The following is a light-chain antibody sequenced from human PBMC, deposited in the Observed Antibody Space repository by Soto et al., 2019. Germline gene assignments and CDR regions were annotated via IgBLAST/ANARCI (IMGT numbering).Light chain of an antibody. CDR1: SSDVVDYNY. J-gene: IGLJ2*01. Sequence: QSALTQPRSVSGSPGQSVTISCTGTSSDVVDYNYVSWYQQHPGKAPKFIIYEVSKRPSGVPGRFAGSKSGNTASLTISGLQAEDEADYYCCSYAGTYTVVFGGGTKLTVL. CDR3: CSYAGTYTVV. CDR2: EVS. V-gene: IGLV2-11*01.